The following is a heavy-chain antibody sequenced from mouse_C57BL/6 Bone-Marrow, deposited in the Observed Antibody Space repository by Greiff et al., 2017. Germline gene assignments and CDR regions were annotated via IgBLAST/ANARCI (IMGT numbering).Heavy chain of an antibody. J-gene: IGHJ3*01. D-gene: IGHD2-5*01. CDR2: IYPSDSET. CDR1: GYTFTSYW. V-gene: IGHV1-61*01. Sequence: QVQLQQPGAELVRPGSSVKLSCKASGYTFTSYWMDWVKQRPGQGLEWIGNIYPSDSETHYNQKFKDKATLTVDTSSSTAYMQLSSLTSEDSAVYYCARSGYSNYWFAYWGQGTLVTVSA. CDR3: ARSGYSNYWFAY.